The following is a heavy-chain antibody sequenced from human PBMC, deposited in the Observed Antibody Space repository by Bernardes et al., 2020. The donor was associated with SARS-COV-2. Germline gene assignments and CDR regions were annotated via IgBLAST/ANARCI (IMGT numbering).Heavy chain of an antibody. CDR2: INPSGST. V-gene: IGHV4-34*01. D-gene: IGHD5-18*01. J-gene: IGHJ6*02. CDR1: GGSFSGYY. CDR3: ARGWIHTAMEDYYATDV. Sequence: SETLSLTCAVYGGSFSGYYGSGIRQPPGKGLEWIGEINPSGSTNYNPSLKSRVTISVDTSKNQLSLKVNSVTAADTAVYYCARGWIHTAMEDYYATDVWGQGSTVTVSS.